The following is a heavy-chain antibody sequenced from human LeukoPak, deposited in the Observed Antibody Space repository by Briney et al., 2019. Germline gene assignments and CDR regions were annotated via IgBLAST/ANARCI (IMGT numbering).Heavy chain of an antibody. CDR2: IIPISGTT. J-gene: IGHJ4*02. CDR1: GGILSTYA. Sequence: GASVKVSCKASGGILSTYATNWVRQAPGQGLEWMGQIIPISGTTDYAQKLQGRITITADESTSTVYMELTTLTSEDAAVYYCARGGDSSLWYYYLDYWGQGTLVTVSS. D-gene: IGHD3-16*02. CDR3: ARGGDSSLWYYYLDY. V-gene: IGHV1-69*13.